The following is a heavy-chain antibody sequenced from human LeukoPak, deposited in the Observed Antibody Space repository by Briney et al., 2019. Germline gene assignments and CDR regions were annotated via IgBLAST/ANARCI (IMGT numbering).Heavy chain of an antibody. Sequence: SVKVSCKASGGTFSSYAISWVRQAPGQGLEWMGGIIPIFGTANYAQKFQGRVTITADESTSTAYMELSSLRSEDTAVYYCATGGHVRVYDSSAYYGHYWGQGTLVTVSS. CDR3: ATGGHVRVYDSSAYYGHY. V-gene: IGHV1-69*13. CDR1: GGTFSSYA. D-gene: IGHD3-22*01. J-gene: IGHJ4*02. CDR2: IIPIFGTA.